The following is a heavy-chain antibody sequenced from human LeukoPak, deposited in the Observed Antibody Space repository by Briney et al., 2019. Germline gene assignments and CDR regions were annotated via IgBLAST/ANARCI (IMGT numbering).Heavy chain of an antibody. CDR3: ATTVTSGGEYFQH. CDR2: ISGSGGST. V-gene: IGHV3-23*01. CDR1: GFTFSSYA. Sequence: PGGSLRLSCAASGFTFSSYAMTWVRQAPGKGLEWVSAISGSGGSTYYADSVKGRFTISRDNSKNTLSLQMNSLRAEDTAVYYCATTVTSGGEYFQHWGQGTLVTVSP. D-gene: IGHD4-17*01. J-gene: IGHJ1*01.